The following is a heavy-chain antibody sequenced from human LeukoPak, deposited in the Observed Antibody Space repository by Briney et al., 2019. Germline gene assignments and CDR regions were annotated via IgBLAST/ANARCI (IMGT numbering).Heavy chain of an antibody. CDR3: ARRLRVGATTLFAFDI. J-gene: IGHJ3*02. CDR1: GVPISSRSYY. Sequence: SETLSLTCSVSGVPISSRSYYWSWIRQPPGKGLEWIGYIYYSGSTNYNPSLKSRVTISVDTSKNQFSLKLSSVTAADTAVHYCARRLRVGATTLFAFDIWGQGTMVTVSS. D-gene: IGHD1-26*01. V-gene: IGHV4-61*05. CDR2: IYYSGST.